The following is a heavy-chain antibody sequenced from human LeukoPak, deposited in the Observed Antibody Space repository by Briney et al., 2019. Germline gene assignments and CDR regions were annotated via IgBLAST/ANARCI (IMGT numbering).Heavy chain of an antibody. V-gene: IGHV3-23*01. CDR1: GFTFSSYA. CDR2: ITDGGGTT. D-gene: IGHD3-22*01. Sequence: QPGGSLRLSCAASGFTFSSYAMSWVRQAPGKGLEWVSSITDGGGTTYYADSVKGRFTISRDNSKNTLYLQLSSLRADDTAVYFCAKSYRTFGSSGFYHFDYWGPGTLVTVSS. J-gene: IGHJ4*02. CDR3: AKSYRTFGSSGFYHFDY.